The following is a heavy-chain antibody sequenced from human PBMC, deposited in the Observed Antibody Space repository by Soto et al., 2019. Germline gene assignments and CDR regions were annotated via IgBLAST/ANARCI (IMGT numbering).Heavy chain of an antibody. CDR3: ARGANIVANSGYYFDY. D-gene: IGHD5-12*01. CDR2: INPSGGST. CDR1: GYTFTSYY. V-gene: IGHV1-46*03. Sequence: ASVKVSCKASGYTFTSYYMHWVRQAPGQGLEWMGIINPSGGSTSYAQKFQGRVTMTRDTSTSTVYMELSSLRSEDTAVYYCARGANIVANSGYYFDYWGQGTLVTVSS. J-gene: IGHJ4*02.